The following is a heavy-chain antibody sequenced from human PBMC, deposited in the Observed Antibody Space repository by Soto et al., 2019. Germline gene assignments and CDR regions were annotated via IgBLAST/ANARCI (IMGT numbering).Heavy chain of an antibody. CDR3: ARRLGLLVTPIPGY. Sequence: AASVKVSCKASGYTFTGYHMHWVQQAPGQGLEWMGWINPNSGVTIYAQKFQGRVIMTRETPITTAYRELSRLTSDDTAVYYCARRLGLLVTPIPGYWGQGTLVTVSS. CDR1: GYTFTGYH. V-gene: IGHV1-2*02. CDR2: INPNSGVT. D-gene: IGHD2-21*02. J-gene: IGHJ4*02.